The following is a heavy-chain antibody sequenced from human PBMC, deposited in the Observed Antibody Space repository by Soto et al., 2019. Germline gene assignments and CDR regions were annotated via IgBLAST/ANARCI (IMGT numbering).Heavy chain of an antibody. CDR2: INPNSGGT. D-gene: IGHD2-2*01. V-gene: IGHV1-2*04. Sequence: GASVEVSRKGSGYTFTGYYMHWVRQAPGKGLEGMGWINPNSGGTNYAQKFQGWVTMTRDTSISTAYMELSRLRSDDTAVYYCARGPEYQLLSEGDNWFDPWGQGTLVTVSS. CDR1: GYTFTGYY. J-gene: IGHJ5*02. CDR3: ARGPEYQLLSEGDNWFDP.